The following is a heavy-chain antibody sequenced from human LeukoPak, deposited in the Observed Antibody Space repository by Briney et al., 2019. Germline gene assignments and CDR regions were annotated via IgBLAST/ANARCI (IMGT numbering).Heavy chain of an antibody. D-gene: IGHD5-12*01. Sequence: PGGSLRLSCAASGITFRTFWMSWVRQAPGKGLEWVANLKEDGSDKYCADSVKGRFTISRDNAKNSLFLQMNSLRVDDTAIYYCARDSAGYDYWGQGTLATVSS. J-gene: IGHJ4*02. CDR3: ARDSAGYDY. V-gene: IGHV3-7*01. CDR1: GITFRTFW. CDR2: LKEDGSDK.